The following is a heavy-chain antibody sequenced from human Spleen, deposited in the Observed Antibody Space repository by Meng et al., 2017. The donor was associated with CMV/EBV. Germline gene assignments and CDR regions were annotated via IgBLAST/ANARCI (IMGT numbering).Heavy chain of an antibody. V-gene: IGHV3-11*01. J-gene: IGHJ4*02. CDR1: GFSFSDYF. CDR3: AREGSNWDFDY. Sequence: GSLKISCAASGFSFSDYFMTWIRQAPGKGLEWVSYISTTGSTIYYADSVRGRFTISRDNAKKSLYLQMNSLRAEDTAVYYCAREGSNWDFDYWGQGTLVTSPQ. D-gene: IGHD7-27*01. CDR2: ISTTGSTI.